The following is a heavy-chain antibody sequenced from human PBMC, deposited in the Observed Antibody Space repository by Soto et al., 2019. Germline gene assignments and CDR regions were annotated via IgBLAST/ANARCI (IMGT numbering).Heavy chain of an antibody. J-gene: IGHJ6*02. CDR2: ISYDGSNK. CDR3: AKVPGIYYYGMDV. V-gene: IGHV3-30*18. CDR1: GFTFSSYG. Sequence: GGSLRLSCAASGFTFSSYGMHWVRQAPGKGLEWVAVISYDGSNKYYADSVKGRFTISRDNSKNTLYLQMNGLRAEDTAVYYCAKVPGIYYYGMDVWGQGTTVTV.